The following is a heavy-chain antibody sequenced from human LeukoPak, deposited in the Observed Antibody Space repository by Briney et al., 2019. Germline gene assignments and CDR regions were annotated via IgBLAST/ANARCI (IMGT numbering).Heavy chain of an antibody. CDR2: IYYSGST. D-gene: IGHD6-19*01. Sequence: SETLSLTCTVSGGSISSYYWGWIRQPPGKGLEWIGSIYYSGSTYYNPSLKSRVTISVDTSKNQFSLKLSSVTAADTAVYYCARQQYSSGWYPVLEYFGYWGQGTLVTVSS. V-gene: IGHV4-39*01. J-gene: IGHJ4*02. CDR1: GGSISSYY. CDR3: ARQQYSSGWYPVLEYFGY.